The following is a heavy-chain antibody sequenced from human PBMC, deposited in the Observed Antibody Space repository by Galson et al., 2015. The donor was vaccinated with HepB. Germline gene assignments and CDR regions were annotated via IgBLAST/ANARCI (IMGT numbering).Heavy chain of an antibody. D-gene: IGHD3-10*01. V-gene: IGHV3-23*01. J-gene: IGHJ5*02. CDR2: IGGSSGRT. CDR3: ARHRGPGNYNSYYIDP. Sequence: SLRLSCAASGFTFNNYAMTWVRQAPGKGLEWVSRIGGSSGRTHYADSVKGRFTISRDNSKNTLYLQMNSLRSDDTAVYYCARHRGPGNYNSYYIDPWGQGTLVTVSS. CDR1: GFTFNNYA.